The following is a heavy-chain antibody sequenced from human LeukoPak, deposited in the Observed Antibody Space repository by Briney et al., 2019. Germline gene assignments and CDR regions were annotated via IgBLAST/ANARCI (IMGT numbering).Heavy chain of an antibody. CDR2: ISYDGISE. CDR1: GFTFSTYG. V-gene: IGHV3-30*18. D-gene: IGHD3-22*01. J-gene: IGHJ3*02. Sequence: GRSLRLSCAASGFTFSTYGMHWVRQAPGKGLEWVAVISYDGISEYYADSVKGRFTISRDNSKNTLYLQMNSLRAEDTAVYYCAKTYYYDSSGPFDIWGQGTMVTVSS. CDR3: AKTYYYDSSGPFDI.